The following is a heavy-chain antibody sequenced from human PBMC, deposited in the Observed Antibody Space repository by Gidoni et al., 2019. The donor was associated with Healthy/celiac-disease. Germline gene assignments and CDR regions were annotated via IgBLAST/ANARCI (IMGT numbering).Heavy chain of an antibody. D-gene: IGHD3-3*01. CDR2: ISDDGSNK. J-gene: IGHJ6*02. CDR1: GFPFSSYG. Sequence: QVQLVESGGGVVQPGRSLRLSCAASGFPFSSYGMHWVRQAPGKGLEWVAVISDDGSNKYYADSVKGRFTISRDNSKNTLYLQMNSLRAEDTAVYYCANGPPGRFAGRGPTLYGMDVWGQGTTVTVSS. CDR3: ANGPPGRFAGRGPTLYGMDV. V-gene: IGHV3-30*18.